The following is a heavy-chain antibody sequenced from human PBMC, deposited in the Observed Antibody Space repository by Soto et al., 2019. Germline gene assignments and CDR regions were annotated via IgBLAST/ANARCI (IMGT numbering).Heavy chain of an antibody. J-gene: IGHJ4*02. CDR2: IYSGGDT. CDR1: GFTVSSSH. Sequence: GGSLRLSCAASGFTVSSSHMSWVRQAPGKGLEWVSVIYSGGDTNYADSVKGRFTISRDNSKNTLYIQMNSLRDEDTAVYYCAREYGADPPQWGQGTLVTVSS. V-gene: IGHV3-66*01. D-gene: IGHD3-10*01. CDR3: AREYGADPPQ.